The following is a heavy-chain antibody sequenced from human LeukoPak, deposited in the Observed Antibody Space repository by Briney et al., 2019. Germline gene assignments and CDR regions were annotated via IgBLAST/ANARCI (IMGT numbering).Heavy chain of an antibody. CDR2: IYYSGST. Sequence: SETLSLTCTVSGGSISSYYWSWIRQPPGKGLEWIGYIYYSGSTNYSPSLKSRVTISVDTSKNQFSLKLSSVTAADTAVYYCATQATQWLGPPYYYYYGMDVWGQGTTVTVSS. V-gene: IGHV4-59*01. D-gene: IGHD6-19*01. CDR3: ATQATQWLGPPYYYYYGMDV. CDR1: GGSISSYY. J-gene: IGHJ6*02.